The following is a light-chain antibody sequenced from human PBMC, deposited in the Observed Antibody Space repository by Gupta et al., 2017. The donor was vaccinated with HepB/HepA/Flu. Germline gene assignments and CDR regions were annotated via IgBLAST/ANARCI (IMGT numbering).Light chain of an antibody. V-gene: IGLV1-44*01. CDR3: SPWDDSLKCVV. Sequence: QSVLTPPPSASGTPGQRVTMYCSGSRPNIGNNPVNWYQQFPGTAPKLLIYNNNHRPSGVPDRFSGSTSGTSASLAISGPPAEDAADYYCSPWDDSLKCVVFGGGTKLTVL. J-gene: IGLJ3*02. CDR1: RPNIGNNP. CDR2: NNN.